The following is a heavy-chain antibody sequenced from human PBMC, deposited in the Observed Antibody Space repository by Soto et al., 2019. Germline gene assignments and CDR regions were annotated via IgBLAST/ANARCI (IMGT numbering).Heavy chain of an antibody. Sequence: TLSLTCSVSGGSFSSDSFIWSWVRQFPGKGLEWIGYIYYSGTTYYNPSLRSRVIMSVDTSKNQFSLKLSSVTAADTAVYYCARDHKWDGMDVWGQGTTVTV. D-gene: IGHD1-26*01. CDR2: IYYSGTT. J-gene: IGHJ6*02. CDR3: ARDHKWDGMDV. CDR1: GGSFSSDSFI. V-gene: IGHV4-31*03.